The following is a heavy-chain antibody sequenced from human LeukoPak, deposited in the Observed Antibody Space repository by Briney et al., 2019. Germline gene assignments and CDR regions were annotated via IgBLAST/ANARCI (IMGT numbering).Heavy chain of an antibody. J-gene: IGHJ3*02. CDR1: GYTFTSYG. D-gene: IGHD1-20*01. V-gene: IGHV1-18*01. CDR2: ISAYNGNT. CDR3: AREITGTTPAFDI. Sequence: ASVKVSCKASGYTFTSYGISWVRQAPGQGLEWMGWISAYNGNTNYAQKFQGWVTMTRDTSISTAYMELSRLRSDDTAVYYCAREITGTTPAFDIWGQGTMVTVSS.